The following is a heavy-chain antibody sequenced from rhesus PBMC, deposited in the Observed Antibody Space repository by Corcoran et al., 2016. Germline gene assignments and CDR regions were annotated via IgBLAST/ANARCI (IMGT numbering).Heavy chain of an antibody. CDR1: GGSISSSY. CDR2: IYGSGSST. Sequence: QLQLQESGPGLVKPSETLSVTCAVSGGSISSSYWSWIRQAPGKGLEWIGYIYGSGSSTNYNPSLKSRVTRSVDTSKNQLSLKLSSVTAADTAVYYCASGIAGKYDYWGQGVLVTVSS. CDR3: ASGIAGKYDY. J-gene: IGHJ4*01. V-gene: IGHV4-169*02. D-gene: IGHD1-1-1*01.